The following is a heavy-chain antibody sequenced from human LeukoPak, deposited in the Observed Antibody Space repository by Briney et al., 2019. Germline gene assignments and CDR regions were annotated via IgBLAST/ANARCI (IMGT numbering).Heavy chain of an antibody. J-gene: IGHJ4*02. V-gene: IGHV3-7*01. Sequence: GGSLRLSCAASGFTFSSYWMSWVRQAPGKGLEWVANIKQDGSEKYYADSVKGRFTISRDNAKSSLYLQMDSLRAEDTAVYYCARLRSGNYFDYWGQGALVTVSS. CDR2: IKQDGSEK. CDR3: ARLRSGNYFDY. D-gene: IGHD3-10*01. CDR1: GFTFSSYW.